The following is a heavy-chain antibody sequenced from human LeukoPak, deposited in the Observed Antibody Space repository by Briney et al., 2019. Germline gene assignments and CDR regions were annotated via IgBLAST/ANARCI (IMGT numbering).Heavy chain of an antibody. D-gene: IGHD6-13*01. V-gene: IGHV3-7*01. J-gene: IGHJ4*02. CDR2: IKLDESEE. CDR1: GLTFSAYW. Sequence: GGSLRLSCAAYGLTFSAYWMTWVRQAPGRGLEWVSNIKLDESEEYYVDSVKGRFTISRDNAKNSLYLQMHSLRGEDTAVYYCARISSSWYVFDYWGQGTLVTV. CDR3: ARISSSWYVFDY.